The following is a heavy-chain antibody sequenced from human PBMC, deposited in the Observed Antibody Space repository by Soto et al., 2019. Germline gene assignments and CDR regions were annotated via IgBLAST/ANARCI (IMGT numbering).Heavy chain of an antibody. CDR1: VFTFSNFE. J-gene: IGHJ4*02. V-gene: IGHV3-48*03. Sequence: PVGSLRLSCASSVFTFSNFEMNCVRHFPGKGLEWLSYISFRGTTTYYAGSVRGRFTISRDNAKNSVFLQMDSLRVEDTAIYYCVRDNSNIIVTPFELWGQGTLVTVSS. CDR2: ISFRGTTT. D-gene: IGHD2-21*01. CDR3: VRDNSNIIVTPFEL.